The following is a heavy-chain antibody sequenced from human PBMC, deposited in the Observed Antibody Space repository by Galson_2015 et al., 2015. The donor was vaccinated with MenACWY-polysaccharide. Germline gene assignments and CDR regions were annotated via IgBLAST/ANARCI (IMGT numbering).Heavy chain of an antibody. CDR1: GGSISSDSYY. CDR3: ARDCVERGYSFGCLLP. D-gene: IGHD5-18*01. CDR2: IYTSGST. J-gene: IGHJ5*02. V-gene: IGHV4-61*02. Sequence: TLSLTCTVSGGSISSDSYYWSWIRQPAGKGLEWIGRIYTSGSTSYNPSLKSRVTISIDTSKNQFYLKLSSVTAADTAVYYCARDCVERGYSFGCLLPWGQGTLVTVSS.